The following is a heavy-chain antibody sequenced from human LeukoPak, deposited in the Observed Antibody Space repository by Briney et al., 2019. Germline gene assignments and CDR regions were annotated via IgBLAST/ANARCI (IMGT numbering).Heavy chain of an antibody. Sequence: GSSLRLSCAASGFPFSGSGMHWVRQAPGKGLEWVAIVWYDGSNQYYADSAKGRLTISRDNSKNTVDLQMNSPRVEDTAVYFCAKDKDTPATAQPQRGYFESWGQGTLVTVSA. CDR2: VWYDGSNQ. V-gene: IGHV3-33*06. CDR3: AKDKDTPATAQPQRGYFES. D-gene: IGHD2-21*02. CDR1: GFPFSGSG. J-gene: IGHJ4*02.